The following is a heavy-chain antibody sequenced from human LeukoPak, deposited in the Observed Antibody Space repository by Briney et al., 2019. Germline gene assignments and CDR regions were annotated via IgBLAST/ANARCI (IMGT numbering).Heavy chain of an antibody. J-gene: IGHJ3*02. D-gene: IGHD1-26*01. CDR3: TRGYSGKSVYAFDI. Sequence: GGSLRLSCAASGSTFSDQYMDWVRQAPGKGLQWVGRIGNKASRYTTEYAASVKGRFTISRDDSRNSLYLQMNSLKIEDTALYYCTRGYSGKSVYAFDIWGPGTMVTVSS. CDR1: GSTFSDQY. CDR2: IGNKASRYTT. V-gene: IGHV3-72*01.